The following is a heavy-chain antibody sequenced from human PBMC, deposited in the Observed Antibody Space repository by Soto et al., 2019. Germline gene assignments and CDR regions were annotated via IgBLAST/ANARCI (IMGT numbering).Heavy chain of an antibody. J-gene: IGHJ5*02. Sequence: QVQLVQSGAEVKKPGASVKVSCKASGYTFTSYDINWVRQATGQGLEWMGWMIHNSGNTGYAQKFQGRLTMTRNTSRSTASMELSSLRSEDTAVDYCARGNGGSYDWFDPWGEGTLVTVSS. CDR1: GYTFTSYD. CDR3: ARGNGGSYDWFDP. V-gene: IGHV1-8*01. CDR2: MIHNSGNT. D-gene: IGHD1-26*01.